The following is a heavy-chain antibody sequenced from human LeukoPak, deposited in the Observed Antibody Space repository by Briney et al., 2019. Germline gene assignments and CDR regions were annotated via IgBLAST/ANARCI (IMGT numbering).Heavy chain of an antibody. Sequence: PSETLSLTCTVSGGSISSYYWSWIRQPPGKGLEWIGYIYYSGSTNYNPSLKSRVTISVDTSKNQFSLKLSSVTAADTAVYYCARRLVTKYYIDYWGQGTLVTVSS. J-gene: IGHJ4*02. D-gene: IGHD3-9*01. CDR2: IYYSGST. CDR3: ARRLVTKYYIDY. V-gene: IGHV4-59*08. CDR1: GGSISSYY.